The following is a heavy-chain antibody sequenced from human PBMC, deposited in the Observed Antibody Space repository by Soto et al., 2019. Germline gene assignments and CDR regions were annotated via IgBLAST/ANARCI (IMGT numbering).Heavy chain of an antibody. J-gene: IGHJ4*02. CDR2: IYYSGST. D-gene: IGHD4-4*01. CDR1: GGSISSGGYY. Sequence: QVQLQESGPGLVKPSQTLSLTSTVSGGSISSGGYYWSWIRQHPGKGLEWMGYIYYSGSTDYNPSLMGLGTISVDRYINELSLTLCSVTAPYTAVYYCARRQAPIYSNYAAYLDYLVQGTLVTLCS. V-gene: IGHV4-31*01. CDR3: ARRQAPIYSNYAAYLDY.